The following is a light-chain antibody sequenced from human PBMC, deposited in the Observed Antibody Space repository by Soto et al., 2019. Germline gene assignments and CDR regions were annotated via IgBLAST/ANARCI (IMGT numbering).Light chain of an antibody. V-gene: IGLV2-11*01. CDR2: DVT. J-gene: IGLJ3*02. Sequence: HSALTQPRSVSGSPGQAVTISCTGTSSDVGGSNYVSWYQQHPGKAPKLVIYDVTRRPSGVPDRFSGSKSGNTASLTISGLQAEDEADYYCCSYAGSSLWVFGGGTKLTVL. CDR3: CSYAGSSLWV. CDR1: SSDVGGSNY.